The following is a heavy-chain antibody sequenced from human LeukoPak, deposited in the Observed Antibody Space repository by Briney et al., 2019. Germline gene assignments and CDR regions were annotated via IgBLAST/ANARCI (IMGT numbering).Heavy chain of an antibody. CDR1: GYTFTGYY. CDR2: MNPNSGGT. Sequence: ASVKVSCKASGYTFTGYYMHWVRQAPGQGLEWMGWMNPNSGGTNYAQKFQGRVTMTRDTSISTAYMELSRLRSDDTAVYYCAKADGSYYNYYYYMDVWGKGTTVTVSS. CDR3: AKADGSYYNYYYYMDV. D-gene: IGHD1-26*01. V-gene: IGHV1-2*02. J-gene: IGHJ6*03.